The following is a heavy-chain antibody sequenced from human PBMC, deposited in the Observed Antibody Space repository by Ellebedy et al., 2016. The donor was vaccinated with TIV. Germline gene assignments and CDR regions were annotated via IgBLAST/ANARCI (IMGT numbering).Heavy chain of an antibody. CDR2: IYSGGST. J-gene: IGHJ5*02. D-gene: IGHD6-19*01. Sequence: GESLKISXAASGFTVSSNYMSWVRQAPGKGLEWVSVIYSGGSTYYADSVKGRFTISRDNSKNTLYLQMNSLRAEDTAVYYCAKSETAVASYNWFDPWGQGTLVTVSS. CDR1: GFTVSSNY. CDR3: AKSETAVASYNWFDP. V-gene: IGHV3-53*01.